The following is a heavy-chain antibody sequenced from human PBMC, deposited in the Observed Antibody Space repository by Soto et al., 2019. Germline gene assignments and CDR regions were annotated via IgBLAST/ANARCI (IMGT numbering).Heavy chain of an antibody. CDR3: ARHKSRLGGAFDI. Sequence: GESLKISCKGSGYRFTSYWILWVRQMPGKGLEWMGIIYPGDSDTRYSPSFQGQVTISADKSISTAYLQWSSLKASDTAMYYCARHKSRLGGAFDIWGQGTMVTVSS. V-gene: IGHV5-51*01. CDR1: GYRFTSYW. D-gene: IGHD3-10*01. CDR2: IYPGDSDT. J-gene: IGHJ3*02.